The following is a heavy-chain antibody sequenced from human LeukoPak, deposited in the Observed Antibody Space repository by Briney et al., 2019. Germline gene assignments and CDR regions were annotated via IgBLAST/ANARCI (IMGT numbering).Heavy chain of an antibody. CDR1: GSTFSNFA. CDR3: GKGAASGLVDWFDP. D-gene: IGHD3-22*01. Sequence: GGSLRLSCAASGSTFSNFAMMWVRQAPGKGLEWVSSITGDYATYSADPAKGRFTTSRDNSKNIVYLQMDSLRDDDTAVYYCGKGAASGLVDWFDPWGQGTLVTVSS. CDR2: ITGDYAT. V-gene: IGHV3-23*01. J-gene: IGHJ5*02.